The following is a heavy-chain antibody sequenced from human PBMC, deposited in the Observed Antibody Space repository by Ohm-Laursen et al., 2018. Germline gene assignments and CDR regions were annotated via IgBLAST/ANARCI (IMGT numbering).Heavy chain of an antibody. V-gene: IGHV3-11*01. J-gene: IGHJ4*02. Sequence: SLRLSCAASGFTFSDYYMSWVRQAPGKGLEWISYITNTGPTSYYVDSVRGRFTISRDNAKKSLYLQLNNLTVEDTAVYYCASFNYWGQGTLVSVSS. CDR2: ITNTGPTS. CDR1: GFTFSDYY. CDR3: ASFNY.